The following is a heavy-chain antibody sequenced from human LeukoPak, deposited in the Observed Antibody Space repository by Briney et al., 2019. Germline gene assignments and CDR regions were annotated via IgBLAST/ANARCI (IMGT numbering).Heavy chain of an antibody. CDR2: IKQDGSEK. CDR1: GFTFDDYG. D-gene: IGHD4-17*01. V-gene: IGHV3-7*01. J-gene: IGHJ4*02. Sequence: GGSLRLSCAASGFTFDDYGMNWVRQAPGKGLEWVANIKQDGSEKYYVDSVKGRFTISRDNAKNSLYLQMNSLRAEDMAVYYCARDRIPTRPDYGDYVYWGQGTLVTVSS. CDR3: ARDRIPTRPDYGDYVY.